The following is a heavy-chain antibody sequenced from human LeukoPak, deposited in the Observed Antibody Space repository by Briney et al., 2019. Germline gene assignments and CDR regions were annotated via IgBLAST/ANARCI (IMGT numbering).Heavy chain of an antibody. V-gene: IGHV3-66*01. Sequence: GGSLRLSCAASGFTVSSNYMSWVRQAPGKGLDWVSVIYSGGSTYYADSVKDRFTISRDNSKNTLYLQMNSLRAEDTAVYYCAREPGIAAAGVDYWGQGTLVTVSS. D-gene: IGHD6-13*01. CDR2: IYSGGST. CDR1: GFTVSSNY. J-gene: IGHJ4*02. CDR3: AREPGIAAAGVDY.